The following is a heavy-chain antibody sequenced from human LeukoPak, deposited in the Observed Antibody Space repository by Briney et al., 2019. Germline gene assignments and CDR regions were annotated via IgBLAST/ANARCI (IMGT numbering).Heavy chain of an antibody. CDR2: INPNSGGT. CDR1: GYTFTGYY. D-gene: IGHD2-15*01. Sequence: ASVTVSCKASGYTFTGYYMHWVRQAPGQGLEWMGWINPNSGGTNYAQKFQGRVTMTRDTSISTAYMELSRLRSDDTAVYYCAGAFDVVVVAAMGYWGQGTLVTVSS. V-gene: IGHV1-2*02. J-gene: IGHJ4*02. CDR3: AGAFDVVVVAAMGY.